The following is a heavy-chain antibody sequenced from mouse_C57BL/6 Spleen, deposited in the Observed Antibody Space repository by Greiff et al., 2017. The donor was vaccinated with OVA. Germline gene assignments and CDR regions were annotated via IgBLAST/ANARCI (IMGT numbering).Heavy chain of an antibody. D-gene: IGHD1-1*01. J-gene: IGHJ4*01. Sequence: QVQLQQSGPELVKPGASVKISCKASGYAFSSSWMNWVKQRPGKGLEWIGRIYPGDGDTNYNGKFKGKATLTADKSSSTAYMQLSSLTSEDSAVYFCARRDYYGSSWAMDYWGQGASVTVSS. CDR1: GYAFSSSW. CDR3: ARRDYYGSSWAMDY. CDR2: IYPGDGDT. V-gene: IGHV1-82*01.